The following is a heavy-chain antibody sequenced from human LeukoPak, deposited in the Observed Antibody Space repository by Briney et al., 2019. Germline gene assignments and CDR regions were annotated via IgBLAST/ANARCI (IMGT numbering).Heavy chain of an antibody. J-gene: IGHJ4*02. V-gene: IGHV3-30*18. D-gene: IGHD1-26*01. Sequence: GGSLRLSCAASGFSFSSHGMQWVRQAPGKGLEWVAVISYDGSAKIYADSVKGRFTISRDISKNTLYLQMNSLRVEDTAVYFCAKESGGPGSYYQAFLDYWGQGTPLTVSS. CDR1: GFSFSSHG. CDR2: ISYDGSAK. CDR3: AKESGGPGSYYQAFLDY.